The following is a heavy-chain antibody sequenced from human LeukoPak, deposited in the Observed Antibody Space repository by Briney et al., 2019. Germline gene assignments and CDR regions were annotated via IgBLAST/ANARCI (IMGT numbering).Heavy chain of an antibody. D-gene: IGHD2-15*01. CDR3: ARAVQDYSTPIFDY. Sequence: GGSLRLSCAASGFTFSSYWMHWVRQAPGKGLEWVSYISSSSKTIYYADSVKGRFTISRDNAKNSLFLQMNSLRDEDTAVYYCARAVQDYSTPIFDYWGQGTLVTVSS. CDR1: GFTFSSYW. J-gene: IGHJ4*02. V-gene: IGHV3-48*02. CDR2: ISSSSKTI.